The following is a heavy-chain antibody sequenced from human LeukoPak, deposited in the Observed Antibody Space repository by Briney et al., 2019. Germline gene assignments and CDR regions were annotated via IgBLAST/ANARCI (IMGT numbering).Heavy chain of an antibody. CDR1: GGIFSSYA. J-gene: IGHJ4*02. D-gene: IGHD2-21*01. Sequence: SVKVSCKASGGIFSSYAISWVRQAPGQGLEWMGGIIPIFGTANYAQKFQGRVTITADESTSTAYMELSSLRSEDTAVYYCASTYCGGDCYPRIFDYWGQGTLVTVSS. CDR3: ASTYCGGDCYPRIFDY. V-gene: IGHV1-69*13. CDR2: IIPIFGTA.